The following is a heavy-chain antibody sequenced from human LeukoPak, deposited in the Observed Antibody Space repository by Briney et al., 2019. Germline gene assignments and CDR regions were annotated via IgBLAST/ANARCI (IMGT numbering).Heavy chain of an antibody. CDR2: ISAYNGNT. CDR3: ARDEGYYDSSGYDY. J-gene: IGHJ4*02. V-gene: IGHV1-18*01. CDR1: GYTFTSYG. D-gene: IGHD3-22*01. Sequence: ASVKVSCKASGYTFTSYGISWVRQAPGQGLEWMGWISAYNGNTNYAQKLQGRVTMTTDTSTSTAHMELRSLRSDDTAVYYCARDEGYYDSSGYDYWGQGTLVTVSS.